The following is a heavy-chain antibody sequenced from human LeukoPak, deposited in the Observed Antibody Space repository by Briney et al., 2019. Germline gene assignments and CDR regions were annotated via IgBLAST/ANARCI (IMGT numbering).Heavy chain of an antibody. V-gene: IGHV3-7*01. J-gene: IGHJ6*03. Sequence: GGSLRLSCAASGFTLSSYWMTWVRQAPGKGLEWVANIKQDGSDKYYVDSVKGRFTISRDNAKNSLYLQMNSLRAEDTAVYYCATVRSNYYYYYMDVWGKGTTVTVSS. CDR1: GFTLSSYW. CDR2: IKQDGSDK. D-gene: IGHD1-14*01. CDR3: ATVRSNYYYYYMDV.